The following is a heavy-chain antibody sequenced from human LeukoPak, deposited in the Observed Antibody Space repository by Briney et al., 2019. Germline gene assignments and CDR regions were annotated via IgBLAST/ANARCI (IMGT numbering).Heavy chain of an antibody. CDR2: IHYSGYT. CDR1: GVSISSGDYY. V-gene: IGHV4-30-4*01. Sequence: SETLSLTCTVSGVSISSGDYYWSWIRQPPGKGLEWIGHIHYSGYTYYNPSLNSRGSISLDTSKNQFSLKLSSVTAADTAVYYCARDRSNPSASDYFYHMDVWGKGTTVTVSS. D-gene: IGHD4-11*01. J-gene: IGHJ6*03. CDR3: ARDRSNPSASDYFYHMDV.